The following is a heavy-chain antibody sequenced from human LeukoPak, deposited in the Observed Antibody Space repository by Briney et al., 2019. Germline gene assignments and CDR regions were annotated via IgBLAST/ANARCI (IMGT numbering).Heavy chain of an antibody. D-gene: IGHD3-22*01. J-gene: IGHJ4*02. CDR3: ATGIVVVITFDY. CDR1: GFTFSSYS. V-gene: IGHV3-21*01. CDR2: ISSSSSYI. Sequence: GGSLRLSCAASGFTFSSYSMNWVRQAPGKGLEWVSSISSSSSYIYYADSVKGRFTISRDNAKNSLYLQMNSLRAEDTAVYYCATGIVVVITFDYWGQGTLVTVSS.